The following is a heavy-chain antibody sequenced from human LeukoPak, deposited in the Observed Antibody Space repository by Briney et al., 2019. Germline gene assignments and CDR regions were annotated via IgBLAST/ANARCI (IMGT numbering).Heavy chain of an antibody. J-gene: IGHJ4*02. CDR3: ARHNSCDGSGYYSSFDY. V-gene: IGHV4-39*01. Sequence: PSETLSLTCTVSGGSMSSSGCYWGWIRQPPGKGLEWIGSIYYSGSTYYNPSLKSPVIISVDTSKNQFSLKVSSVTAADTAVYYCARHNSCDGSGYYSSFDYWGQGTLVTVSS. CDR2: IYYSGST. CDR1: GGSMSSSGCY. D-gene: IGHD3-22*01.